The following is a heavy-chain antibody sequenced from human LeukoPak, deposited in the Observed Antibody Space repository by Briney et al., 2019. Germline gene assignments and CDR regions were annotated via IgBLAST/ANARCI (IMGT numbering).Heavy chain of an antibody. CDR1: GFTFSSSA. CDR2: ISYDGSNK. V-gene: IGHV3-30-3*01. Sequence: GGSLRLSCAASGFTFSSSAMHWVRQAPGKGLEWVAVISYDGSNKYYADSVKGRFTISRDNSKNTLYLQMNSLRAEDTAVYYCARELGVLGAFDIWGQGTMVTVSS. CDR3: ARELGVLGAFDI. J-gene: IGHJ3*02.